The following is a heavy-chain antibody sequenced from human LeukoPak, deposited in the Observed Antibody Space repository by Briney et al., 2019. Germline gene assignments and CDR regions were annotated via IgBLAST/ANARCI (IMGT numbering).Heavy chain of an antibody. CDR3: ARDSGYDPGWFDP. J-gene: IGHJ5*02. CDR2: INHSGST. D-gene: IGHD3-10*01. CDR1: GYSISNGYH. V-gene: IGHV4-38-2*02. Sequence: PSETLSLTCAVSGYSISNGYHWGWLRQPPEKGLEWIGSINHSGSTYYNPSLKSRVTISVDTSKNQFSLKLNSVTAADTAVYYCARDSGYDPGWFDPWGQGTLVTVSS.